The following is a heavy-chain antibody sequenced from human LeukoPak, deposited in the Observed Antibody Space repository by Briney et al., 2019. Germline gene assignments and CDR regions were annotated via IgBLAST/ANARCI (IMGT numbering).Heavy chain of an antibody. V-gene: IGHV3-23*01. CDR3: AKERIHGYSSPMDV. D-gene: IGHD5-18*01. CDR1: GFTFSSYA. CDR2: ISGSGDST. Sequence: GGSLRLSCAASGFTFSSYAMRWVRQAPGKGLEWVSAISGSGDSTYYADSVKGRFTISRDNSKNTLYLQMNSLRAEDTAVYYCAKERIHGYSSPMDVWGKGTTVTVSS. J-gene: IGHJ6*04.